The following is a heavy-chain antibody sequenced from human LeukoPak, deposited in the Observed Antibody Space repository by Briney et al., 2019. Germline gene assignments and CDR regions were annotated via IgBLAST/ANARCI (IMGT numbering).Heavy chain of an antibody. V-gene: IGHV1-18*01. J-gene: IGHJ4*02. Sequence: ASVKVSCKASGGTFSSYAISWVRQAPGQGLEWMGWISAYNGNTNYAQKLQGRVTMTTDTSTSTAYMELRSLRSDDTAVYYCASGRLVGATTDFDYWGQGTLVTVSS. D-gene: IGHD1-26*01. CDR2: ISAYNGNT. CDR3: ASGRLVGATTDFDY. CDR1: GGTFSSYA.